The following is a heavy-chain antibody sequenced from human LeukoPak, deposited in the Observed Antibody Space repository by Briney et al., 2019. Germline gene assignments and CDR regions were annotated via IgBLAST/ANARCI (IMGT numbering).Heavy chain of an antibody. D-gene: IGHD2/OR15-2a*01. CDR3: ARQLSTITIFDY. Sequence: GGSLRLSCAASGFTFSSYAMHWVRQAPGEGLEWVAVISYDGSNKYYADSVKGRFTISRDNSKNTLYLQMNSLRAEDTAVYYCARQLSTITIFDYWGQGTLVTVSS. J-gene: IGHJ4*02. V-gene: IGHV3-30-3*01. CDR2: ISYDGSNK. CDR1: GFTFSSYA.